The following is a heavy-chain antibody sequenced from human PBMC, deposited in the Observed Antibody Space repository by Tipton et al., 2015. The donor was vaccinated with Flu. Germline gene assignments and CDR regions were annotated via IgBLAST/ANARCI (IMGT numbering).Heavy chain of an antibody. V-gene: IGHV4-4*07. Sequence: TLSLTCTVAGGSISNYYWSWVRQPAGKRLQWIGRVHTSGNTHYDPSFESRVTISLDTSKSQFSLKLRSVTAADTAVYFCARGMVSGATYFDYWGPGTLVTVSS. CDR3: ARGMVSGATYFDY. CDR2: VHTSGNT. CDR1: GGSISNYY. J-gene: IGHJ4*02. D-gene: IGHD6-19*01.